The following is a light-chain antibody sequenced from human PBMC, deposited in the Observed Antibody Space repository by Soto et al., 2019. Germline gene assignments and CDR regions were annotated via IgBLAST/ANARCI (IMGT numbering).Light chain of an antibody. J-gene: IGKJ1*01. CDR2: GAS. V-gene: IGKV3-15*01. CDR1: QSVSSSY. Sequence: ESVLTQSAGTLSLSPGERATLSCRASQSVSSSYLAWYQQKPGQAPRLLIYGASTRATGIPARFSGSGSGTEFTLTISSLQSEDFAVYYCQQYNNWPRTFGQGTKVDIK. CDR3: QQYNNWPRT.